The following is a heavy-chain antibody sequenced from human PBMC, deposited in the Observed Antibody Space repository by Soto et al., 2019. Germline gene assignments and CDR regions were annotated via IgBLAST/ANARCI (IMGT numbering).Heavy chain of an antibody. CDR1: GFTFDDYA. CDR3: AKDRYPGIAGPGPFLITPPDY. Sequence: GGSLRLSCAASGFTFDDYAMHWVRQAPGKGLEWVSGISWNSGSIGYADSVKGRFTISGDNAKNSLYLQMNSLRAEDTALYYGAKDRYPGIAGPGPFLITPPDYWGQGTLVTVSS. V-gene: IGHV3-9*01. D-gene: IGHD6-19*01. CDR2: ISWNSGSI. J-gene: IGHJ4*02.